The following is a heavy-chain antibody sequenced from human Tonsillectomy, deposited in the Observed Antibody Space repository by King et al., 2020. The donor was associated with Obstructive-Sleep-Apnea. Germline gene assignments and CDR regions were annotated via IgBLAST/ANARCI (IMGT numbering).Heavy chain of an antibody. CDR1: GYTFTGDY. V-gene: IGHV1-2*02. CDR2: INPNSGAT. Sequence: QLVQSGAEVKKPGASVKVSCKASGYTFTGDYMYWVRQAPGQGLEWMGWINPNSGATNSAQKFQGRVTMTRDTSSSPAYMELRRLTSDDTAVYYCARFKAVAGADYWGQGTLVTVSS. D-gene: IGHD6-19*01. CDR3: ARFKAVAGADY. J-gene: IGHJ4*02.